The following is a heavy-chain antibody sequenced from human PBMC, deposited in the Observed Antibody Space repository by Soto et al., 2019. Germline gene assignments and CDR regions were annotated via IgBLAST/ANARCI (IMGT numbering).Heavy chain of an antibody. D-gene: IGHD3-3*01. CDR1: GYTFTSYG. V-gene: IGHV1-18*04. CDR3: ARVVERDYYDFWSGYYPFDY. CDR2: ISAYNGNT. Sequence: QVQLVQSGAEVKKPGASVKVSCKASGYTFTSYGISWVRQAPGQGLEWMGWISAYNGNTNYAQKLQGRVTMTTDSSTGTAYMELRSLRSDDTAVYYCARVVERDYYDFWSGYYPFDYWGQGTLVTVSS. J-gene: IGHJ4*02.